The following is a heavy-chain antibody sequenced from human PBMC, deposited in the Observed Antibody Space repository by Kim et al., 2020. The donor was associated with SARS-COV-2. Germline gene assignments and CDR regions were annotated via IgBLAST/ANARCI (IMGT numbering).Heavy chain of an antibody. J-gene: IGHJ6*02. CDR2: INTNTGNP. CDR1: GYTFTSYA. D-gene: IGHD3-9*01. Sequence: ASVKVSCKASGYTFTSYAMNWVRQAPGQGLEWMGWINTNTGNPTYAQGFTGRFVFSLDTSVSTAYLQISSLKAEDTAVYYCARDYGGQHYDILTGYYNPYYYGMDVWGQGTTVTVSS. V-gene: IGHV7-4-1*02. CDR3: ARDYGGQHYDILTGYYNPYYYGMDV.